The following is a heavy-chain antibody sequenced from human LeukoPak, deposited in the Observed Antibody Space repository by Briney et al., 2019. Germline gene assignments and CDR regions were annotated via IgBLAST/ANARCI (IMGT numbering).Heavy chain of an antibody. CDR3: AREMYYYDSSGYYFYPGFDY. CDR1: GYTFTGYY. CDR2: INPNSGGT. V-gene: IGHV1-2*02. D-gene: IGHD3-22*01. J-gene: IGHJ4*02. Sequence: GASVKVSCKASGYTFTGYYMHWVRQAPGQGLEWMGWINPNSGGTNYAQKFQGRVTMTRDTSISTAYMELSRLRSDDTAVYYCAREMYYYDSSGYYFYPGFDYWGQGTLVTVSS.